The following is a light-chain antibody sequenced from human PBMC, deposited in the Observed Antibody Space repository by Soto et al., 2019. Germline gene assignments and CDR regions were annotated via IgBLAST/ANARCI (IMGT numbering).Light chain of an antibody. CDR1: QSVSTD. CDR3: QQRDSWPLT. CDR2: DVV. Sequence: ETVLTQSPATLSLSPGERATLSCRASQSVSTDLAWYQQKPGQAPRLLIHDVVDRATSVPARFSGSGSGTEFTLTINSLEPEDFAVYYCQQRDSWPLTFGGGTKVEIK. V-gene: IGKV3-11*01. J-gene: IGKJ4*01.